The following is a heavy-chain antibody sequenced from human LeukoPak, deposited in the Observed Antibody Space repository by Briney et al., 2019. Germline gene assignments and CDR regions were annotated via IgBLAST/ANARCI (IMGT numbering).Heavy chain of an antibody. D-gene: IGHD3-10*01. J-gene: IGHJ5*01. CDR2: IYDRGPA. CDR1: GYAITSGGFS. CDR3: ARSRQASGMFNS. Sequence: SETLSLTCTVSGYAITSGGFSWNWIRQPPGKGLEWIGCIYDRGPAYYNPSLKSRFTISVDRPKNQFFLNVTSLTAADTAVYYCARSRQASGMFNSWGQGTLVVVSS. V-gene: IGHV4-30-2*01.